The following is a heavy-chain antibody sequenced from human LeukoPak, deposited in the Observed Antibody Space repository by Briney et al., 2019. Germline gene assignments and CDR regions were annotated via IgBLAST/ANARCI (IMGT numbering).Heavy chain of an antibody. V-gene: IGHV4-39*07. D-gene: IGHD2/OR15-2a*01. CDR1: GGSISSSSYY. Sequence: SETLSLTCTVSGGSISSSSYYWGWIRQPPGKGLEWIGSIYYSGSTYYNPSLKSRVTISVDTSKNQFSLKLSSVTAADTAVYYCARARGNMGWFDPWGQGTLVTVSS. CDR3: ARARGNMGWFDP. J-gene: IGHJ5*02. CDR2: IYYSGST.